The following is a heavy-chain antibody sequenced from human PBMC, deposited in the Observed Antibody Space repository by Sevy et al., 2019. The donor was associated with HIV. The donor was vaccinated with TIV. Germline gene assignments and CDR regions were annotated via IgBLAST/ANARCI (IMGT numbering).Heavy chain of an antibody. J-gene: IGHJ3*02. CDR3: ARVGAQVTSSGYDGLTDAFDI. D-gene: IGHD5-12*01. CDR2: ISYDGSNK. V-gene: IGHV3-30-3*01. Sequence: GGSLRLSCAASGFTFSSYAMHWVRQAPGKGLEWVAVISYDGSNKYYADSVKGRFTISRDNSKNTLYLQMNSLRAEDTAVYYCARVGAQVTSSGYDGLTDAFDIWGQGTMVTVSS. CDR1: GFTFSSYA.